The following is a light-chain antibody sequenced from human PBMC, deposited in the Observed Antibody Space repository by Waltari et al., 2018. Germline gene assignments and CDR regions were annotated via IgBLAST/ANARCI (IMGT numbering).Light chain of an antibody. CDR3: TSYAGNSNTYV. CDR1: SSDVGGYNY. CDR2: EVN. Sequence: QSALTQPPSASGSPGQSVTISCTGTSSDVGGYNYVSWYQQHQGKAPKLMIYEVNKRPSGVPERCTGAKSGNTASLTVSGLQPEDDADYYCTSYAGNSNTYVFGTGTKVTVL. V-gene: IGLV2-8*01. J-gene: IGLJ1*01.